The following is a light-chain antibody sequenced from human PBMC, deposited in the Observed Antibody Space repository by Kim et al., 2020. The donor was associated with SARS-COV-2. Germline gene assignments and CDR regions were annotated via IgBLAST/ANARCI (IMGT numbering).Light chain of an antibody. J-gene: IGKJ5*01. V-gene: IGKV3-11*01. CDR2: DAS. Sequence: SLSPWERATLSCRASQSVRTYLAWYQQKPGQAPRLLIYDASNRATGIPARFSGSGSGTDFTLTISSLEPEDFAVYYCQQRGNWPTFGQGTRLEIK. CDR1: QSVRTY. CDR3: QQRGNWPT.